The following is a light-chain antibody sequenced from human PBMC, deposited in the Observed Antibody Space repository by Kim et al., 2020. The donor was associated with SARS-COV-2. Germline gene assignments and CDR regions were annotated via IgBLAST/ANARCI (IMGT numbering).Light chain of an antibody. J-gene: IGKJ4*01. Sequence: SPRETPPLAGRASRSISSSYLSWYQQKPGQAPRLLIYGASRRATGIPDRFSGSGSGTDFTLTISSLEPEDFAVYYCQQYGSSPLTFGGGTKVEIK. CDR2: GAS. CDR1: RSISSSY. V-gene: IGKV3-20*01. CDR3: QQYGSSPLT.